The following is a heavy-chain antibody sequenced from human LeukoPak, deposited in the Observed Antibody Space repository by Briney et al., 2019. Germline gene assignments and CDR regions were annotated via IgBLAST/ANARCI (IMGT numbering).Heavy chain of an antibody. CDR3: ASLHTMIPL. CDR2: VIHGGSS. Sequence: PSETLSLTCAVYGESFSGYSWSWFRQPPGKGLEWIGEVIHGGSSNYNPSLKSRVTISIHTSKDQFSLNLTSVTAADTAVYYCASLHTMIPLWGQGTLVTVSS. CDR1: GESFSGYS. V-gene: IGHV4-34*12. D-gene: IGHD3-22*01. J-gene: IGHJ4*02.